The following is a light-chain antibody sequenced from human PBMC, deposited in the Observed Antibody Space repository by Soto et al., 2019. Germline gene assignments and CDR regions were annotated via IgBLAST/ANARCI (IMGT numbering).Light chain of an antibody. Sequence: LKQSPATLSLSPGERATLSCRASPSVTNYLAWYQQKPGQPPRLLIYGAFNRAAGIPARFSGSGSGTDFTLTISSLEPEDSAVYYCQQRNIWPPVTFGQGTRLEIK. J-gene: IGKJ5*01. V-gene: IGKV3-11*01. CDR2: GAF. CDR3: QQRNIWPPVT. CDR1: PSVTNY.